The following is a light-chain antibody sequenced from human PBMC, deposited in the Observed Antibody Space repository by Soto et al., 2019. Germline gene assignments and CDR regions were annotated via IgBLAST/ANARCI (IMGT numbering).Light chain of an antibody. Sequence: DIEMRQSPAAMSASVGASFTITSRASQGINDNLAWFQQKPGQVPKRLIYGAFSLQRGVPSRFSGSGSGTDFTFTISSLQPEDIATYYCQQYDNLITFGQGTRLEIK. CDR2: GAF. J-gene: IGKJ5*01. CDR1: QGINDN. V-gene: IGKV1-17*03. CDR3: QQYDNLIT.